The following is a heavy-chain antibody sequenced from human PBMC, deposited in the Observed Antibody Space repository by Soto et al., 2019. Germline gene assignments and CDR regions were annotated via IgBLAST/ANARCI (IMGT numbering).Heavy chain of an antibody. CDR2: IYYSGST. V-gene: IGHV4-39*01. CDR3: ARSYGSGSYYNVGADAFDI. D-gene: IGHD3-10*01. Sequence: QLQLQESGPGLVKPSETLSLTCTVSGGSISSSSYYWGWIRQPPGKGLEWIGSIYYSGSTYYNPSLKSRVTISVDTSKNQFSLKLSSVTAADTAVYYCARSYGSGSYYNVGADAFDIWGQGTMVTVSS. J-gene: IGHJ3*02. CDR1: GGSISSSSYY.